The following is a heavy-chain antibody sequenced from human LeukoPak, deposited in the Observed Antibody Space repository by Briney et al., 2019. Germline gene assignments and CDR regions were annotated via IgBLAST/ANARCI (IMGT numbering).Heavy chain of an antibody. CDR3: ARHMRNGWVLELDY. D-gene: IGHD5-24*01. CDR2: MSQRGDA. V-gene: IGHV4-59*08. Sequence: TSETLSLTCTVSGVSLDNYYFSWIRQPPGKGLEWIGYMSQRGDANYSPSLKSRATMSLDTSKNHFSLKVTSVTAADTAVYYCARHMRNGWVLELDYWGQGTPVTVSS. CDR1: GVSLDNYY. J-gene: IGHJ4*02.